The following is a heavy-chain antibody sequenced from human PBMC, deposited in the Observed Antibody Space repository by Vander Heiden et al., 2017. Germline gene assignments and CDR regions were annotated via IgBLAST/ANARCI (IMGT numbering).Heavy chain of an antibody. J-gene: IGHJ4*02. Sequence: EVQLVESGGVVVQPGGSLRLSCAASGFTFDDYTMHWVRQAPGKGLEWVSLISWDGGSTYYADSVKGRFTISRDNSKNSLYLQMNSLRTEDTALYYCARDSSMRPFDYWGQGTLVTVSS. D-gene: IGHD2-2*01. CDR2: ISWDGGST. CDR3: ARDSSMRPFDY. CDR1: GFTFDDYT. V-gene: IGHV3-43*01.